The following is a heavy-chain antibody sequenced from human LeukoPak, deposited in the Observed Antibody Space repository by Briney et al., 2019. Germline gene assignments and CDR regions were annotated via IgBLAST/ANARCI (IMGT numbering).Heavy chain of an antibody. CDR1: GYTFTGYY. CDR3: ARDTYLYYYDSSGYYDY. V-gene: IGHV1-2*02. Sequence: ASVKVSCKASGYTFTGYYMHWVRQAPGQGLEWMGWINPNSGGTNYAQKFQGRVTMTRDTSISTAYMELSRLRSDDTAVYYCARDTYLYYYDSSGYYDYWGQGTLVTVSS. J-gene: IGHJ4*02. D-gene: IGHD3-22*01. CDR2: INPNSGGT.